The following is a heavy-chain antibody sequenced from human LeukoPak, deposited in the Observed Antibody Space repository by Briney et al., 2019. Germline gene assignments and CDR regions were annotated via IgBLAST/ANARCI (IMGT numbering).Heavy chain of an antibody. CDR3: ARGGYCSGGSCYVGRWDY. Sequence: ASVKVSCKASGYTFTSYAMHWVRQAPGQRLEWMGWINAGNGNTKYSQEFQGRVTITRDTSASTAYMELSSLRSEDMAVYYCARGGYCSGGSCYVGRWDYWGQGTLVTVSS. J-gene: IGHJ4*02. D-gene: IGHD2-15*01. CDR2: INAGNGNT. V-gene: IGHV1-3*03. CDR1: GYTFTSYA.